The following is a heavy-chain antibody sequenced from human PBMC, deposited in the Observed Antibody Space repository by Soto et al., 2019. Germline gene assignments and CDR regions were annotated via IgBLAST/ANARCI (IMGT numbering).Heavy chain of an antibody. CDR3: AKNPGYYYDSTGYHFDY. J-gene: IGHJ4*02. V-gene: IGHV3-23*01. CDR1: EFTFSNYA. Sequence: PGGSLRLSCEASEFTFSNYAMSWVPQAPGKGLEWVSAISYGGGTTYYADSVKGRFTISRDNSKNTLYLQMNSLRAEDTAVYYCAKNPGYYYDSTGYHFDYWGQGT. D-gene: IGHD3-22*01. CDR2: ISYGGGTT.